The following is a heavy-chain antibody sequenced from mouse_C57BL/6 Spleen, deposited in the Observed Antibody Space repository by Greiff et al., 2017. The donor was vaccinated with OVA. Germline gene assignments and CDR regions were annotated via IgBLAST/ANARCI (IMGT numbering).Heavy chain of an antibody. J-gene: IGHJ1*03. Sequence: VKLEESGPGLVQPSQSLSITCTVSGFSLTSYGVHWVRQSPGKGLEWLGVIWSGGSTDYNAAFISRLSISKYNSKSQVFFKMNSLQADDTAIYYCARTSITTVVARWYFDVWGTGTTVTVSS. CDR1: GFSLTSYG. V-gene: IGHV2-2*01. CDR3: ARTSITTVVARWYFDV. CDR2: IWSGGST. D-gene: IGHD1-1*01.